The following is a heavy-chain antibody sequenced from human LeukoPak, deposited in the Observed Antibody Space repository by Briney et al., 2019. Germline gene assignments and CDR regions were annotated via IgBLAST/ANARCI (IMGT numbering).Heavy chain of an antibody. CDR2: ISTRDNTI. Sequence: PGGSLRLSCTASGFTFSDYYMSWIRQTPGKGLEWLSYISTRDNTIQYADSVKGRFTISRDNANNSVFLQMNNLRAEDSAIYYCARGARWAYYFDYWGQGSLVTVPS. CDR3: ARGARWAYYFDY. D-gene: IGHD4-23*01. V-gene: IGHV3-11*01. CDR1: GFTFSDYY. J-gene: IGHJ4*02.